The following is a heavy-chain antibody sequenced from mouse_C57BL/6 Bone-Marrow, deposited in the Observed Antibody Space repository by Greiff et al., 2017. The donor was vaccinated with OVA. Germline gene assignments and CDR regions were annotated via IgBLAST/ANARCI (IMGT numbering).Heavy chain of an antibody. J-gene: IGHJ2*01. D-gene: IGHD3-2*02. CDR1: GFNFKGDY. CDR2: FDPENGDT. V-gene: IGHV14-4*01. CDR3: ITSSSSSYYFDY. Sequence: EVQLQQSGAELVRPGASVKLSCTASGFNFKGDYMHWVTQRPGQGLEWIGWFDPENGDTEYASKFQGTATITADTSSTTAYLQLSSLTSEDTAVYYCITSSSSSYYFDYWGQGTTLTVSS.